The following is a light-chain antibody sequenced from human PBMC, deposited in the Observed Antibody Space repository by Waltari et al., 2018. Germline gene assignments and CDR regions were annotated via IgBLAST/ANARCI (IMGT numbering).Light chain of an antibody. V-gene: IGKV1-27*01. J-gene: IGKJ1*01. CDR1: QGIVNF. Sequence: QMTQSPSSPSASVGDRVNITCRASQGIVNFLAWYQQKPGKVPRLLIYGAFTFQSGDPSRFSGSMSGTDFTLTITSLQPDDVATYYCKRYDSVPRTFGQG. CDR2: GAF. CDR3: KRYDSVPRT.